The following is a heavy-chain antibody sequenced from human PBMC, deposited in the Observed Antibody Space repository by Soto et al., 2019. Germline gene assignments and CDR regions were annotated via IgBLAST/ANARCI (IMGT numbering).Heavy chain of an antibody. CDR1: GYTFTGYY. CDR3: ARVVQSGGDSYYYGMDV. J-gene: IGHJ6*02. V-gene: IGHV1-2*04. CDR2: INPNSGGT. Sequence: GASVKVCCKASGYTFTGYYMHWVRQAPGQGLEWMGWINPNSGGTNYAQKFQGWVTMTRDTSISTAYMELSRLRSDDTAVYYCARVVQSGGDSYYYGMDVWGQGTTVTVSS. D-gene: IGHD3-10*01.